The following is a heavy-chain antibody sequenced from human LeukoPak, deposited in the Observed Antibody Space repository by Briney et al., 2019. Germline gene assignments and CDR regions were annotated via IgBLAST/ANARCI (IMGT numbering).Heavy chain of an antibody. CDR2: IYYSGST. CDR3: AGRITMVRGVIGHIDY. V-gene: IGHV4-39*07. D-gene: IGHD3-10*01. Sequence: SETLSLTCTVSGGSISSSSYYWGWIRQPPGKGLEWIGSIYYSGSTYYNPSLKSRVTISVDTSKNQFSLKLSSVTAADTAVYYCAGRITMVRGVIGHIDYWGQGTLVTVSS. J-gene: IGHJ4*02. CDR1: GGSISSSSYY.